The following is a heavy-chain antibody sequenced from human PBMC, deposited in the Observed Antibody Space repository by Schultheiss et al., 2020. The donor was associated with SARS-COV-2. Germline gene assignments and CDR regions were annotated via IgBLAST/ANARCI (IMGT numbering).Heavy chain of an antibody. CDR2: IYYSGGT. CDR3: ARASGSYYYYGMDV. CDR1: GGSISSYY. J-gene: IGHJ6*02. Sequence: SETLSLTCTVSGGSISSYYWSWIRQPPGKGLEWIGYIYYSGGTYYNPSLKSRVTISVDTSKNQFSLKLSSVTAADTAVYYCARASGSYYYYGMDVWGQGTTVTVSS. D-gene: IGHD1-26*01. V-gene: IGHV4-59*01.